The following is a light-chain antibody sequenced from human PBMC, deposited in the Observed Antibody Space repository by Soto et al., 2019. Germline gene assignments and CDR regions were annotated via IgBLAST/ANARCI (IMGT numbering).Light chain of an antibody. J-gene: IGKJ2*01. CDR2: AAS. V-gene: IGKV1-9*01. CDR3: QQLNSYPYT. CDR1: QGISSY. Sequence: IQLTQSPSSLSASVGDRVTITCRASQGISSYLAWYQQKPGKAPKLLIYAASTLQSGVPSRFSGSGSGTEFTLTISSLQPEEVATDDGQQLNSYPYTFGQGTKREIK.